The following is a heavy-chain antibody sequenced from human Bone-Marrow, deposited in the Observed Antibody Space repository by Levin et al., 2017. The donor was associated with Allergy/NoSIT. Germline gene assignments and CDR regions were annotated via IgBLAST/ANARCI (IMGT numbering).Heavy chain of an antibody. CDR2: ISYDGSNK. J-gene: IGHJ4*02. Sequence: GGSLRLSCAASGFTFSSYGMHWVRQAPGKGLEWVAVISYDGSNKYYADSVKGRFTISRDNSKNTLYLQMNSLRAEDTAVYYCAKDWFVYWGQGTLVTVSS. V-gene: IGHV3-30*18. CDR3: AKDWFVY. CDR1: GFTFSSYG.